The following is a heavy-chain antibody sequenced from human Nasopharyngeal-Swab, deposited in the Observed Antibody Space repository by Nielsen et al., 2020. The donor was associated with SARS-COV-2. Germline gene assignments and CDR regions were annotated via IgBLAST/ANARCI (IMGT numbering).Heavy chain of an antibody. CDR3: AKDVHADYGGIDY. V-gene: IGHV3-30-3*02. J-gene: IGHJ4*02. Sequence: VRQMPGKGLEWVAIISYDGSKKYYADSVKGRFTISRDNSKNTLYLQMNSLRVDDTAVYYCAKDVHADYGGIDYWGQGILVTVSS. CDR2: ISYDGSKK. D-gene: IGHD4/OR15-4a*01.